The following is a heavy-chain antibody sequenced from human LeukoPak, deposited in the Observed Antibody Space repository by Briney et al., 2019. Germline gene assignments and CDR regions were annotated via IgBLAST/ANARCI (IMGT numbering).Heavy chain of an antibody. CDR3: ARGVGAAVY. CDR1: GFTFDDYG. V-gene: IGHV3-20*04. Sequence: GGSLRLSCAASGFTFDDYGLSWVRQVPGKGLEWVSGLNWNGASTGYADSVKGRFTISRDNAKNSLYLQMNSLRVEDTAFYYCARGVGAAVYWGRGTLVTVSS. CDR2: LNWNGAST. J-gene: IGHJ4*01. D-gene: IGHD1-26*01.